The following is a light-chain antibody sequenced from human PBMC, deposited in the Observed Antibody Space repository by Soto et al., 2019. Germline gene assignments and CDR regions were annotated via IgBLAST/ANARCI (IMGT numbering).Light chain of an antibody. V-gene: IGKV1-5*01. CDR3: QQYGSSGT. Sequence: DIQMTQSPSTLSASVGERVTITCRASQSVSNWLAWYQQKPGKAPKLLIYDVSSLESGVPSRFSGSGSGTDFTLTISSLQPEDFAVYYCQQYGSSGTFGQGTKVDIK. J-gene: IGKJ1*01. CDR1: QSVSNW. CDR2: DVS.